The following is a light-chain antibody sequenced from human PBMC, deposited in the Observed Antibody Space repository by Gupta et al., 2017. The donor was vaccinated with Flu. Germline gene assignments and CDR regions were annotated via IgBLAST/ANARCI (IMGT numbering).Light chain of an antibody. CDR3: QQYGGSYPLT. CDR1: QSVSSTY. V-gene: IGKV3-20*01. CDR2: GAS. J-gene: IGKJ4*01. Sequence: EIVLTQSPGTLSLSPGERATLSCRASQSVSSTYLAWYQQKPGQAPRLLIYGASSRATGIPNRFSGSGSGTDFTLTISRLEPEDFAVYYCQQYGGSYPLTFGGGTKVEIK.